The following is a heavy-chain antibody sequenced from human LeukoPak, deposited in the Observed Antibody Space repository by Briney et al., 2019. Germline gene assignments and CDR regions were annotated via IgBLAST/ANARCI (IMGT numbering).Heavy chain of an antibody. CDR2: IYYTGST. Sequence: PSETLSLTCTVSGGSISTSITGSGYYWGWIRQPPGKGLEWIGTIYYTGSTYYDPSLKSRVTISVDTSKNQFSLRLTSVTAADTAVYYCARSRGFGVVTPFDYWGQGTLVTVSS. J-gene: IGHJ4*02. CDR1: GGSISTSITGSGYY. V-gene: IGHV4-39*07. CDR3: ARSRGFGVVTPFDY. D-gene: IGHD3-3*01.